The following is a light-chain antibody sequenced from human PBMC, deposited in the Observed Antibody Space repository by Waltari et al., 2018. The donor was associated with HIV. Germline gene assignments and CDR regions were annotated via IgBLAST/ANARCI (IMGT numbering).Light chain of an antibody. J-gene: IGLJ1*01. CDR1: SSDVGGYNY. CDR2: DVS. CDR3: CSYAGSYTFAYV. Sequence: QSALTQPRSVSRSPGQSVTISCTGTSSDVGGYNYVSWYQQHPGKAPKPMIYDVSKRPSGVPDRFSGSKSGNTASLTISGLQAEDEADYYCCSYAGSYTFAYVFGTGTKVTVL. V-gene: IGLV2-11*01.